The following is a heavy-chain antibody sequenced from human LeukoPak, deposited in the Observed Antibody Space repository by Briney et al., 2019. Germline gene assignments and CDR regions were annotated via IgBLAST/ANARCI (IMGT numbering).Heavy chain of an antibody. D-gene: IGHD3-22*01. CDR3: AREGHDSSGYYRSDAFDI. Sequence: GASVKVSCKASGYTFTSYGISWVRQAPGQGLEWMGWINPNTGGTNYAQKFQGRVTMTRDTSISTAYMELSRLRSDDTAVYYCAREGHDSSGYYRSDAFDIWGQGTMVTVSS. CDR1: GYTFTSYG. V-gene: IGHV1-2*02. J-gene: IGHJ3*02. CDR2: INPNTGGT.